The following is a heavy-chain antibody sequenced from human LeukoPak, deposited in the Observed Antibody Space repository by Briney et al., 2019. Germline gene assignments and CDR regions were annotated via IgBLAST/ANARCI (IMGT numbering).Heavy chain of an antibody. Sequence: PGGSLRLSWPAAGFTFSSYSMNWVRQAPGKGLEWVSSISSSSSYIYYADSVKGRFTISRDNAKNSLYLQMNSLRAEDTAVYYCARLVGGSYAFDIWGQGTMVTVSS. D-gene: IGHD3-10*01. CDR1: GFTFSSYS. V-gene: IGHV3-21*01. CDR2: ISSSSSYI. CDR3: ARLVGGSYAFDI. J-gene: IGHJ3*02.